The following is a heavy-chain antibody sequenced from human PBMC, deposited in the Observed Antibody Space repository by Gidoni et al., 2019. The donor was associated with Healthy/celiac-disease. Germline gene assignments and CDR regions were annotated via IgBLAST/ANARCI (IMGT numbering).Heavy chain of an antibody. V-gene: IGHV1-69*12. CDR1: GGTFSSYA. Sequence: QVQLVQSGAEVKKPGSSVKVSCKASGGTFSSYAISWVRQAPGQGLEWMGGIIPIFGTANYAQKFQGRVTITADESTSTAYMELSSLRSEDTAVYYCARGGYSSSSRTNYYYYGMDVWGQGTTVTVSS. D-gene: IGHD6-6*01. J-gene: IGHJ6*02. CDR3: ARGGYSSSSRTNYYYYGMDV. CDR2: IIPIFGTA.